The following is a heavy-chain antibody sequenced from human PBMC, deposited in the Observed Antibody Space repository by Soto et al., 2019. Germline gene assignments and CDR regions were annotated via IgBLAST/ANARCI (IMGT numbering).Heavy chain of an antibody. CDR3: ARDGEYEEWELRYYYGMDV. V-gene: IGHV3-30-3*01. Sequence: QVQLVESGGGVVQPGRSLRLSCAASGFTFSSYAMHWVRQAPGKGLEWVAVISYDGSNKYYADSVKGRFTISRDNSKNTLYLQMNSLRAEDTAVSYCARDGEYEEWELRYYYGMDVWGQGTTVTVSS. D-gene: IGHD1-26*01. J-gene: IGHJ6*02. CDR1: GFTFSSYA. CDR2: ISYDGSNK.